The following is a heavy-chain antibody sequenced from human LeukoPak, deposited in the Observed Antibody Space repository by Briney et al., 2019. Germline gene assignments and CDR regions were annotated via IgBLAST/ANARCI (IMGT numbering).Heavy chain of an antibody. CDR3: SAVGGGGATGGSFDN. V-gene: IGHV3-30*02. J-gene: IGHJ3*02. CDR1: GFSFSSYG. CDR2: IRYDGSNK. D-gene: IGHD3-16*01. Sequence: GGSLRLPCAASGFSFSSYGMHWVRQAPGKGLEWVAFIRYDGSNKYYADSVKGRFTISRDNSKNTLYLQMSSLRGEDTAVYSCSAVGGGGATGGSFDNWGQGTMVTVSS.